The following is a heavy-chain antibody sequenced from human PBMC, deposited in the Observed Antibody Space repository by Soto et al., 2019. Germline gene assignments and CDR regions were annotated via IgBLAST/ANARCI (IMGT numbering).Heavy chain of an antibody. D-gene: IGHD5-12*01. CDR1: GFTFSSYS. Sequence: PGGSLRLSCAASGFTFSSYSMNWVRQAPGKGLEWVSYISSSSSTIYYADSVKGRFTISRDNAKNSLYLQMNSLRAEDTAVYYSARSGGYDSLDYFDYWGQGTLVTGSS. V-gene: IGHV3-48*01. CDR2: ISSSSSTI. J-gene: IGHJ4*02. CDR3: ARSGGYDSLDYFDY.